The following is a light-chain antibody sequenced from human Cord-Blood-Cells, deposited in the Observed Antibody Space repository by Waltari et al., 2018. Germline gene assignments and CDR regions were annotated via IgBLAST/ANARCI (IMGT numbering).Light chain of an antibody. V-gene: IGKV1-8*01. CDR3: QQYYSYPFT. CDR1: QGISSY. CDR2: AAS. J-gene: IGKJ3*01. Sequence: AIRMTQSPSSFSASTGDRVTITCRASQGISSYLAWYQQKPGKAPTLLIYAASTLQSGVPSRFSGSGSGTDFTLTISCLQSEDFATYYCQQYYSYPFTFGPGTKVDIE.